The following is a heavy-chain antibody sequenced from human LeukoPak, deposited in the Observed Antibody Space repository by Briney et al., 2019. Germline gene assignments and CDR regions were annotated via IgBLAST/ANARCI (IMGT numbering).Heavy chain of an antibody. CDR3: ARVRYGSGSYYNYYCYYMDV. J-gene: IGHJ6*03. V-gene: IGHV3-20*04. CDR1: GFTFDDYG. CDR2: INWNGGST. Sequence: GGSLRLSCAASGFTFDDYGMSWVRQAPGKGLEWVSGINWNGGSTGYADSVKGRFTISRDNAKNFLYLQMNSLRAEDTALYYCARVRYGSGSYYNYYCYYMDVWGKGTTVTVSS. D-gene: IGHD3-10*01.